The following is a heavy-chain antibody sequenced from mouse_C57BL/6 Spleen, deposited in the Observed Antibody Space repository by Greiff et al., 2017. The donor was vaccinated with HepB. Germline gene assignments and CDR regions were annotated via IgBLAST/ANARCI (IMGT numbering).Heavy chain of an antibody. D-gene: IGHD1-1*01. Sequence: VQLQQSGAELVRPGTSVKVSCKASGYAFTNYLIEWVKQRPGQGLEWIGVINPGSGGTNYNEKFKGKATLTADKSSSTAYMQLSSLSSEDSAVYFCSSSPGSSYVPFAYWGQGTLVTVSA. CDR3: SSSPGSSYVPFAY. CDR2: INPGSGGT. CDR1: GYAFTNYL. V-gene: IGHV1-54*01. J-gene: IGHJ3*01.